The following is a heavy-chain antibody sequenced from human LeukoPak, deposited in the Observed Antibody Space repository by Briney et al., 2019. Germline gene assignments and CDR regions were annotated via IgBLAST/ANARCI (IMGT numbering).Heavy chain of an antibody. CDR3: AKKAGAYSSGWRSYFDY. D-gene: IGHD6-25*01. CDR2: IRYDGSNK. V-gene: IGHV3-30*02. CDR1: GFTFSSYG. J-gene: IGHJ4*02. Sequence: GGSLRLSCAASGFTFSSYGMHWVRQAPGKGLEWVAFIRYDGSNKYYADSVKGRFTISRDNSKNTLYLQMNSLRAEDTAVYYCAKKAGAYSSGWRSYFDYWGQGTLVTVSS.